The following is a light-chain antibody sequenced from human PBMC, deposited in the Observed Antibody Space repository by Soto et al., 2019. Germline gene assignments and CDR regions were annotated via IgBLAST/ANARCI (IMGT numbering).Light chain of an antibody. V-gene: IGLV2-14*01. CDR2: EVT. CDR1: SSDVGRYNY. CDR3: SSYPITSTQL. J-gene: IGLJ1*01. Sequence: QSALTQPASVSGSPGQSITFSCTGTSSDVGRYNYVSWYQHHPGKAPKLLISEVTNRPSGVSNRFSGSKSGNTASLTISGLRAEDEADYYCSSYPITSTQLFGTGTNATVL.